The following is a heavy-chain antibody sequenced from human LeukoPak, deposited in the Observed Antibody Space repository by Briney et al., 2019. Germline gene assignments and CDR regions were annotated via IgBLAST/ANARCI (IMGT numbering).Heavy chain of an antibody. D-gene: IGHD2-15*01. J-gene: IGHJ1*01. V-gene: IGHV3-49*03. Sequence: GGSLRLSCTASGFTFGDYAMSWFRQAPGKGLEWVGFIRSKAYGGTTEYAASVKGRFTISRDDSNSIAYLQMNSLKTEDTAVYYCTRDGLGYCSGGSCGSAEYFQHWGQGTLVTVSS. CDR1: GFTFGDYA. CDR3: TRDGLGYCSGGSCGSAEYFQH. CDR2: IRSKAYGGTT.